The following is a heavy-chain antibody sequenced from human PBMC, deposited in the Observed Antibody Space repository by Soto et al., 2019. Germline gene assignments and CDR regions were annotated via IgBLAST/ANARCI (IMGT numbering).Heavy chain of an antibody. Sequence: ASVKVSCKASGGTFSSYAISWVRQAPGQGLEWMGGIIPIFGTANYAQKFQGRVTITADESTSTAYMELSSLRSEDTAVYYCARGARVPLRYFDWSSDVWGQGTTVTVSS. D-gene: IGHD3-9*01. V-gene: IGHV1-69*13. CDR1: GGTFSSYA. J-gene: IGHJ6*02. CDR2: IIPIFGTA. CDR3: ARGARVPLRYFDWSSDV.